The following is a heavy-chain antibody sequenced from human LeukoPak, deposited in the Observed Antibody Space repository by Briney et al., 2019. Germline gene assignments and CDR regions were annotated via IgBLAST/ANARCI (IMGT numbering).Heavy chain of an antibody. CDR3: ARGTEEFDY. Sequence: PGGSLRLSCAASGFTFKNYWMSWVRQAPGKGLECVAKIKQDGGEKDYVDSVKGRFTISRDNAKNTLYLQMNSLRAEDTAVYYCARGTEEFDYWGQGTLVTVSS. CDR2: IKQDGGEK. V-gene: IGHV3-7*01. J-gene: IGHJ4*02. CDR1: GFTFKNYW.